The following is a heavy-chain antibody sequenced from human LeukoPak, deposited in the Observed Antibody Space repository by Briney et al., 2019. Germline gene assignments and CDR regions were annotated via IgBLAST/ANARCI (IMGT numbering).Heavy chain of an antibody. CDR2: ISYDGSNK. V-gene: IGHV3-30*18. Sequence: GGSLRLSCAASGFTFSSYGMHWVRQAPGKGLEWVAVISYDGSNKYYADSVKGRFTISRDNSKNTLYLQMNSLRAEDTAVYYCAKGPWRIAAAYYYMDVWGKGTTVTVSS. CDR3: AKGPWRIAAAYYYMDV. J-gene: IGHJ6*03. CDR1: GFTFSSYG. D-gene: IGHD6-13*01.